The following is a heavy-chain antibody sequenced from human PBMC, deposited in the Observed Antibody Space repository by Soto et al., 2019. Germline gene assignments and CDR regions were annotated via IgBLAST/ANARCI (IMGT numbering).Heavy chain of an antibody. CDR3: ARDKITGLFDY. CDR2: INHSGSS. D-gene: IGHD2-8*02. Sequence: QVLLQQWGAGLLKPSETLSLTCAVYGGSFSGYDWTWIRQPPGTGLEWIGEINHSGSSNYNPSLKSRVTISVDTSKNQFSLKLTSVTAADTAVYYCARDKITGLFDYWGQGTLVTVSS. J-gene: IGHJ4*02. V-gene: IGHV4-34*01. CDR1: GGSFSGYD.